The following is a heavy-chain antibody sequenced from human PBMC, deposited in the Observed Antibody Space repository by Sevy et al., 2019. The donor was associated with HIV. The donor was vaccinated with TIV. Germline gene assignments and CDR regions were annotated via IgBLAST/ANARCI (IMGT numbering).Heavy chain of an antibody. J-gene: IGHJ5*02. Sequence: ASVKVSCKASGYTFTSYGISRVRQAPGQGLEWMGWISAYNGNTNYAQKLQGRVTMTTDTSTSTAYMELRSLRSDDTAVYYCAREAIPTIFGHNGFDPWGQGTLVTVSS. CDR2: ISAYNGNT. CDR3: AREAIPTIFGHNGFDP. CDR1: GYTFTSYG. V-gene: IGHV1-18*01. D-gene: IGHD3-3*01.